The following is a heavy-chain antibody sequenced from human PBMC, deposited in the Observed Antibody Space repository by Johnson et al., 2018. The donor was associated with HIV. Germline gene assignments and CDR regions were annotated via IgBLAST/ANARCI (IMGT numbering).Heavy chain of an antibody. CDR3: ARDSALSTQWLVRSGAFDI. J-gene: IGHJ3*02. V-gene: IGHV3-30-3*01. CDR1: GFTVSSNY. D-gene: IGHD6-19*01. Sequence: VQLVESGGGLVQPGGSLRLSCAASGFTVSSNYMSWVRQAPGKGLEWVAVISYDGSNKYYADSVKGRFTISRDNSKNTLYLQMNSLRAEDTAVYYCARDSALSTQWLVRSGAFDIWGQGTMVTVSS. CDR2: ISYDGSNK.